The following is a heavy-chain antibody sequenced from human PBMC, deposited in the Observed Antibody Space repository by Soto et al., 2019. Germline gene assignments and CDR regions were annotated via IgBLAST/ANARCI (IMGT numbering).Heavy chain of an antibody. J-gene: IGHJ4*02. Sequence: GASVKVSCKASGYTFTSYGISWVRQAPGQGLEWMGWSSAYNGNTNKAQKLQGRVTMTTDTSTSTAYMELRSLRSDDTAVYYCARVLMTYYYDSSGQHHDYGGQGPLVTGSS. CDR1: GYTFTSYG. V-gene: IGHV1-18*04. D-gene: IGHD3-22*01. CDR2: SSAYNGNT. CDR3: ARVLMTYYYDSSGQHHDY.